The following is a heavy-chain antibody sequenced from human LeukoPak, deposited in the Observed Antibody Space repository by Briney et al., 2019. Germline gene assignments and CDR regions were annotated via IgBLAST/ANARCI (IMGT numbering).Heavy chain of an antibody. J-gene: IGHJ5*02. CDR1: GFTVSGTY. CDR3: ARDRAGTLSRVEFDL. D-gene: IGHD3-10*01. Sequence: GGSLRLSCAASGFTVSGTYMDWVRQAPGKGLEWVSVIYGGGGTVYADSVKGRFTISRDNSKNSLRTEDSAVYYCARDRAGTLSRVEFDLWGQGTLVTVSS. CDR2: IYGGGGT. V-gene: IGHV3-53*05.